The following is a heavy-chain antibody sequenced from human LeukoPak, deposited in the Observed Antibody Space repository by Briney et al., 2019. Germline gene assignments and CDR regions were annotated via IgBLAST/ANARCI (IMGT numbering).Heavy chain of an antibody. CDR3: ARDHRPEIQYYYMDV. CDR1: GFSLSNFG. D-gene: IGHD1-14*01. J-gene: IGHJ6*03. CDR2: PLYDGNTK. V-gene: IGHV3-33*01. Sequence: GGSLRLSCAASGFSLSNFGMHWVRQAPGKGLEWVAAPLYDGNTKHYADSVKGRFTIPRDISKNTFYLQMNSLTAEDTAVYYCARDHRPEIQYYYMDVWGKGTTVAVSS.